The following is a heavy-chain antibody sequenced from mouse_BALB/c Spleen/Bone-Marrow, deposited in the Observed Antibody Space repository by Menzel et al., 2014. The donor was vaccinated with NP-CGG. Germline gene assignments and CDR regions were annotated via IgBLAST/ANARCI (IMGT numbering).Heavy chain of an antibody. V-gene: IGHV1-26*01. J-gene: IGHJ1*01. Sequence: EVKLVESGPELVKPGAPMKISCKASGYSFTGYTMNWVKQSHGKNLEWIGLINPYNGGTTYNQKFKGKATLTVDKSSSTAYMELLSLTSEDSAVYYCASYFGSSCYFDVWGAGTTVTVSS. CDR2: INPYNGGT. CDR1: GYSFTGYT. CDR3: ASYFGSSCYFDV. D-gene: IGHD1-1*01.